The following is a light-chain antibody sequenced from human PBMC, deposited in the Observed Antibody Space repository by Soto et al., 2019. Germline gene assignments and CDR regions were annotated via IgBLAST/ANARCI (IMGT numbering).Light chain of an antibody. CDR1: QSVSTY. CDR2: DAS. CDR3: QQCTNWLT. J-gene: IGKJ4*01. Sequence: EIVLTQSPVTLSLSPGERATLSCRASQSVSTYLAWYQQKPGQAPRLLIYDASKRATGIPARFSGSGSGTDFPLFISSLEPEDVADYYCQQCTNWLTFGGGTKVEMK. V-gene: IGKV3-11*01.